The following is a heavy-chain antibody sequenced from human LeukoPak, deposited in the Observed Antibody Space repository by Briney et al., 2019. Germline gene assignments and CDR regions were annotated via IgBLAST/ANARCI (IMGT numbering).Heavy chain of an antibody. Sequence: GGSLRLSRAASGFTVSSNYMTWVRQAPGKGLEWVSVIYFAGSAYYADSVKGRFTISRDDSKNTVYLQMDILSADDTAVYCCAGSLGYSSDSYYYGMDVWGQGTTVIVSS. CDR1: GFTVSSNY. CDR3: AGSLGYSSDSYYYGMDV. V-gene: IGHV3-66*01. D-gene: IGHD5-12*01. CDR2: IYFAGSA. J-gene: IGHJ6*02.